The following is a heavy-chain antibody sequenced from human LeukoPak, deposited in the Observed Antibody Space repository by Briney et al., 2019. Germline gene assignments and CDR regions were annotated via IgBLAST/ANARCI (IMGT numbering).Heavy chain of an antibody. V-gene: IGHV3-21*01. Sequence: NPGGSLRLSCAASGFTFSSYSMNWVRQAPGKGLEWVSSTSSSSSYIYYADSVKGRFTISRDNAKNSLYLQMNSLRAEDTAVYYCARYDYGDYVYLTDYWGQGTLVTVSS. CDR1: GFTFSSYS. CDR2: TSSSSSYI. J-gene: IGHJ4*02. CDR3: ARYDYGDYVYLTDY. D-gene: IGHD4-17*01.